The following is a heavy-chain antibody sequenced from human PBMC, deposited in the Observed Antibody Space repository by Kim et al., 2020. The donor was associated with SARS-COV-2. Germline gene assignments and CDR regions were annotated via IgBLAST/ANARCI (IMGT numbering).Heavy chain of an antibody. CDR2: IYYSGST. D-gene: IGHD5-12*01. V-gene: IGHV4-59*13. J-gene: IGHJ4*02. CDR3: ARSTFGDGYNYPFDY. CDR1: GGSISSYY. Sequence: SETLSHTCTVSGGSISSYYWSWIRQPPGKGLEWIGYIYYSGSTNYNPSLKSRVTISVDTSKNQFSLKLSSVTAADTAVYYCARSTFGDGYNYPFDYWGQGPLVTVSS.